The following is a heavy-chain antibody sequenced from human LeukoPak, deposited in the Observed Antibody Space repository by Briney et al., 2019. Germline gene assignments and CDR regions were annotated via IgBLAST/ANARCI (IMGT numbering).Heavy chain of an antibody. V-gene: IGHV3-7*01. CDR2: IKQDGSEK. Sequence: GGSLRLSCAASRFTFSSYSINWVRQAPGKGLEWVANIKQDGSEKYYVDSAKGRFTISRDNAKNSLYLQMNSLRAEDTAVYYCAELGITMIGGVWGKGTTITISS. CDR3: AELGITMIGGV. D-gene: IGHD3-10*02. J-gene: IGHJ6*04. CDR1: RFTFSSYS.